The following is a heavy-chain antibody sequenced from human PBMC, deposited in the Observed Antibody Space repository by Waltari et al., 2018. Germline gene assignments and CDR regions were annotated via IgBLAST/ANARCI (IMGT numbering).Heavy chain of an antibody. J-gene: IGHJ6*02. CDR2: IIPIFGTA. CDR1: GGTFSSYA. CDR3: AGGYYDSSGYENYYYYYGMDV. Sequence: QVQLVQSGAEVKKPGSSVKVSCKASGGTFSSYAISWVRQAPGQGLEWMGGIIPIFGTANYEQKFQGRVTITTDESTSTAYMELSSLRSEDTAVYYCAGGYYDSSGYENYYYYYGMDVWGQGTTVTVSS. V-gene: IGHV1-69*05. D-gene: IGHD3-22*01.